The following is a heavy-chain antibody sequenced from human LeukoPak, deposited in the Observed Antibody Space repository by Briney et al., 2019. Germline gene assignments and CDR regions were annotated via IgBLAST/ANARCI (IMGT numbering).Heavy chain of an antibody. CDR2: INQDGSEK. CDR1: GFTFSSYW. J-gene: IGHJ4*02. CDR3: ARDRRITIM. V-gene: IGHV3-7*04. Sequence: GGALRLSCAASGFTFSSYWMTWVRQAPGKGLEWVANINQDGSEKYYVDSVTGRFTISRDNAKNSLYLQMNSLRAEDTAVYYCARDRRITIMGGQGTLVTVSS. D-gene: IGHD3-10*01.